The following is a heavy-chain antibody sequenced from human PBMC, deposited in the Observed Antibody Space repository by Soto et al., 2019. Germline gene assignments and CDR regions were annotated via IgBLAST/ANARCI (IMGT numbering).Heavy chain of an antibody. J-gene: IGHJ4*02. CDR1: GYTFTSYA. Sequence: QVQLVQSGAEEKKPGASVKVSCKASGYTFTSYAMHWVRQAPGQRLEWMGWINAGNGNTKYSQKFQGRVTITRDTSASTAYMELSSLRSEDTAVYYCARAYDSSGYPRYYFDYWGQGTLVTVSS. D-gene: IGHD3-22*01. V-gene: IGHV1-3*05. CDR2: INAGNGNT. CDR3: ARAYDSSGYPRYYFDY.